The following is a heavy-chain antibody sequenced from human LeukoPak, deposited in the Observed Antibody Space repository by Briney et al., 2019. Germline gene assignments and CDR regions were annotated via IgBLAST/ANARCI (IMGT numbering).Heavy chain of an antibody. CDR3: ARLRVTATRAIYYFDY. J-gene: IGHJ4*02. D-gene: IGHD1-20*01. V-gene: IGHV3-74*01. CDR1: GFTFTRYW. CDR2: ISSDGSAT. Sequence: PGGSPRLSCAASGFTFTRYWMHWVRQAPGKGLVWVSRISSDGSATAYADSVKGRFTISRDNAKNTLYLQVNSLRAEDTAIYYCARLRVTATRAIYYFDYWGQGTLVTVSS.